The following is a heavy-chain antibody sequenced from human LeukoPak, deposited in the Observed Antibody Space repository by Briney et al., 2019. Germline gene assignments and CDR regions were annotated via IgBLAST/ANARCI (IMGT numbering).Heavy chain of an antibody. CDR1: GYTFTSYD. V-gene: IGHV1-8*01. J-gene: IGHJ6*03. CDR2: MNPNSGNT. CDR3: ARILVSIAAAGDYYYMDV. D-gene: IGHD6-13*01. Sequence: ASVKVSCKASGYTFTSYDINWVRQATGQGLEWMGWMNPNSGNTGYAQKFQGRVTMTRNTSVSTAYMELSSLRSEDTAVYYCARILVSIAAAGDYYYMDVWGKGTTVTVSS.